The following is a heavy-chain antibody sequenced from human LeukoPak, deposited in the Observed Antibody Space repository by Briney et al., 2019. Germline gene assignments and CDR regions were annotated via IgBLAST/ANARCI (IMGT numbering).Heavy chain of an antibody. J-gene: IGHJ4*02. CDR1: GYTFTGYY. CDR3: ARDYSYGDYVGSPDY. CDR2: INPNSGGT. V-gene: IGHV1-2*02. Sequence: ASVKVSCKASGYTFTGYYMHWVRQAPGQGLEWMGWINPNSGGTNCAQKFQGRVTMTRDTSISTAYMELSRLRSDDTAVYYCARDYSYGDYVGSPDYWGQGTLVTVSS. D-gene: IGHD4-17*01.